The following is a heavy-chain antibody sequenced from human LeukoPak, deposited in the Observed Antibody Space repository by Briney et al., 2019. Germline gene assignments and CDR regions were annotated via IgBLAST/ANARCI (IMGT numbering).Heavy chain of an antibody. CDR3: ASPGKRGYSGYDPFDH. Sequence: GESLKISCKGSGYSFTNYWIGWVRQMPGKGLEWMGLIYPGDSDTRYSPSFQGQVTISADKSISTAYLQWSSLKASDTAMYYCASPGKRGYSGYDPFDHWGQGTLVTVSS. CDR2: IYPGDSDT. D-gene: IGHD5-12*01. J-gene: IGHJ4*02. CDR1: GYSFTNYW. V-gene: IGHV5-51*01.